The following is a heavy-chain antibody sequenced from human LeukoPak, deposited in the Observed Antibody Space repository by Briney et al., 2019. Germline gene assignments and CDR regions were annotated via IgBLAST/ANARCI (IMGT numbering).Heavy chain of an antibody. Sequence: GGSLRLSCAASGFTFSSYSMNWVRQAPGKGLEWVSSISSSSYIYYADSVKGRFTISRDNAKNSLYLQMNSLRAEDTAVYYCAKLASGWLLYFDYWGQGTLVTVSS. CDR1: GFTFSSYS. V-gene: IGHV3-21*01. CDR2: ISSSSYI. D-gene: IGHD6-19*01. J-gene: IGHJ4*02. CDR3: AKLASGWLLYFDY.